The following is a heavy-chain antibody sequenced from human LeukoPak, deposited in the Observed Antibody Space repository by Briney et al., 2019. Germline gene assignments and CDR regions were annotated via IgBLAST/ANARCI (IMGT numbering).Heavy chain of an antibody. D-gene: IGHD3-10*01. CDR3: ARDRFGELWFDY. J-gene: IGHJ4*02. CDR1: GGSISSYY. V-gene: IGHV4-59*01. CDR2: IYYSGST. Sequence: PSETLSLTCTVSGGSISSYYWSWIRQPPGKGLEWIGYIYYSGSTNYNPSLKSRVTISVDTSKNQFSLKLSSVTAADTAVYYCARDRFGELWFDYWGQGTLVTVSS.